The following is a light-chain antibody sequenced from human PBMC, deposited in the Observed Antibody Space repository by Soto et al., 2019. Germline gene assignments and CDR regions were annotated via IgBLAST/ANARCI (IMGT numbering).Light chain of an antibody. CDR1: QSVRSY. V-gene: IGKV3-11*01. CDR3: QQRSNWPPIT. J-gene: IGKJ5*01. CDR2: DTS. Sequence: EIVLTQSPATLSLSPGERATLSCRASQSVRSYLAWYQQKPGQAPRLLIYDTSNRATGIPARFSGSGSGTDFTLPISSLQPEDFAVYYCQQRSNWPPITFGQGTRLEIK.